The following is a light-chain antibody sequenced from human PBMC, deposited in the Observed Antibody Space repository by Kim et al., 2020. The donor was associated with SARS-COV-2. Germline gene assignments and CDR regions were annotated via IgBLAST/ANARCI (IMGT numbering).Light chain of an antibody. Sequence: DIQMTQSPSALSAFVGDRVTIICRASQSISDWLAWYQQKPGKAPKLLIYEASTLEKGVPSRFSGSGSGTEFTLTISGLQPDDFATYYCQQFSSSPYTFGQGTKLEIK. CDR1: QSISDW. J-gene: IGKJ2*01. CDR3: QQFSSSPYT. V-gene: IGKV1-5*03. CDR2: EAS.